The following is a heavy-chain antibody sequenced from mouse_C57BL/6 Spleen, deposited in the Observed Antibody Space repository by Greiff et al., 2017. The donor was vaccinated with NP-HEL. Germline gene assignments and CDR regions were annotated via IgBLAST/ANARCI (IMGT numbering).Heavy chain of an antibody. J-gene: IGHJ4*01. CDR1: GFTFSDYY. D-gene: IGHD2-4*01. Sequence: EVKLVESEAGLVQPGSSMKLSCTASGFTFSDYYMAWVRQVPEKGLEWVANINYDGSSTYYLDSLKSRFIISRDNAKNILYLQMSSLKSEDTATYYCARYDYDDAMDYWGQGTSVTVSS. V-gene: IGHV5-16*01. CDR2: INYDGSST. CDR3: ARYDYDDAMDY.